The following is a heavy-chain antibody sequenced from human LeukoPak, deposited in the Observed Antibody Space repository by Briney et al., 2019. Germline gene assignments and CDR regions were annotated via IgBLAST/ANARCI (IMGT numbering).Heavy chain of an antibody. Sequence: SETLSFICIVSGYSISSGYYWGWIRQPPGKGLEWIGSIYSGSTYYNPSLKSRVTISIDTSKNQFSLKLSSVTAADTAVYYCARAPNAGGNGAFDIWGQGTLVTVSS. D-gene: IGHD4-23*01. CDR1: GYSISSGYY. CDR3: ARAPNAGGNGAFDI. V-gene: IGHV4-38-2*02. CDR2: IYSGST. J-gene: IGHJ3*02.